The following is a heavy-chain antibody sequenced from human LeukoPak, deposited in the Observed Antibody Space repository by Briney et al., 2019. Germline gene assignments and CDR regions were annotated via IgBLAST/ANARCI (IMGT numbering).Heavy chain of an antibody. J-gene: IGHJ4*02. CDR2: IKQDGSEK. Sequence: SGGSLRLSCAASGFTFSSYWMSWVRQAPGKGLEWVANIKQDGSEKFYVDSVKGRFTISRDNAKNSLYLQMNSLRAEDTAVYYCARAASPSDYVWGSYRFDYWGQGTLVTVSS. D-gene: IGHD3-16*02. CDR3: ARAASPSDYVWGSYRFDY. CDR1: GFTFSSYW. V-gene: IGHV3-7*01.